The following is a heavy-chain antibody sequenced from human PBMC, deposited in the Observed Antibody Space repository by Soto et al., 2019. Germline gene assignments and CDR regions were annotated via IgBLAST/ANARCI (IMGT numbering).Heavy chain of an antibody. V-gene: IGHV3-7*01. CDR3: ARDSGFCRSTSYCFVH. CDR2: IKADGSER. Sequence: PGGSLRLSCAASGFTFSSSWMSWVRQAPGKGLEWVANIKADGSERYYVDSVKGRFIISRDNAESSLYLQMNTLRAEDTAVYYCARDSGFCRSTSYCFVHWGQGTLVTVSS. J-gene: IGHJ4*02. CDR1: GFTFSSSW. D-gene: IGHD2-2*01.